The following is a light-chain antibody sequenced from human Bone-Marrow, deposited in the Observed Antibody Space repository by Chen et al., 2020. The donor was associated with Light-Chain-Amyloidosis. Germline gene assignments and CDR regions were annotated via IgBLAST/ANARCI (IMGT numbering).Light chain of an antibody. CDR1: SSDVGGYNL. V-gene: IGLV2-23*01. Sequence: QSALTQPASVSGSPGQSITISCAGTSSDVGGYNLVSWYQQHPGKAPKLMIYEGSKRPSGVSKRFSGSKAGNTASLTISGVQAEDEADYYCCSYAGSSTFVVFGGGTKLTVL. J-gene: IGLJ2*01. CDR3: CSYAGSSTFVV. CDR2: EGS.